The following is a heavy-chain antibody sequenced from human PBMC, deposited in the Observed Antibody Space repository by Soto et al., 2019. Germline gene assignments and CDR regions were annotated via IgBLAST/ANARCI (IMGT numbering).Heavy chain of an antibody. CDR2: IIPILGIA. D-gene: IGHD5-12*01. J-gene: IGHJ4*02. V-gene: IGHV1-69*04. CDR1: GGTFSIYT. Sequence: SVKVSCKASGGTFSIYTISWVLQAPGQGLEWMGRIIPILGIANYAQKFQGRVTITADKSTSTAYMELSSLRSEDTAVYYCARDLNSGYDYQTDYWGQGTLVTVSS. CDR3: ARDLNSGYDYQTDY.